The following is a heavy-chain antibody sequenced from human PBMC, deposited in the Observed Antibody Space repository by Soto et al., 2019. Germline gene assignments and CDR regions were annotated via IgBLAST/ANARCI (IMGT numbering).Heavy chain of an antibody. Sequence: GGSLRLSCAASGFTFSGSAMHWVRQASGKGLEWVGRIRSRGNNYTTTYAASEEGRFTIYRDDSKNTAYLQMNSQKTDDTAVYYCTRPQAGLGWFDPWGQGTLVTVSS. CDR1: GFTFSGSA. D-gene: IGHD3-10*01. J-gene: IGHJ5*02. V-gene: IGHV3-73*01. CDR3: TRPQAGLGWFDP. CDR2: IRSRGNNYTT.